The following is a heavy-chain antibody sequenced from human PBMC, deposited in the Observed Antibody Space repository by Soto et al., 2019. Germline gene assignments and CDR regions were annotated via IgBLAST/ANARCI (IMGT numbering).Heavy chain of an antibody. V-gene: IGHV4-38-2*01. CDR2: IYHSGTA. CDR3: ASWNDFWSGYGH. J-gene: IGHJ4*02. CDR1: GDSISSGYY. Sequence: SETLSLTCAVSGDSISSGYYWAWIRQPPGKGLEWIGSIYHSGTAYYNPSLKSRVIISIDTSKNQFSLKLSSVTAADTAVYYCASWNDFWSGYGHWGQGTLVTVSS. D-gene: IGHD3-3*01.